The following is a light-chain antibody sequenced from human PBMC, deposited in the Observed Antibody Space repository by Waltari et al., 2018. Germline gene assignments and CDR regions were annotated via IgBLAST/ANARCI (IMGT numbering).Light chain of an antibody. Sequence: DIQMTQSPSSLSASVGDRVTITFRASQIISSYLNWYQQKPGKAPKLLIYAASSLQSGVPSRFSGSGSGTDFTLTISSLQPEDFATYYCQQSYSTPRRTFGQGTKVEIK. CDR1: QIISSY. V-gene: IGKV1-39*01. J-gene: IGKJ1*01. CDR2: AAS. CDR3: QQSYSTPRRT.